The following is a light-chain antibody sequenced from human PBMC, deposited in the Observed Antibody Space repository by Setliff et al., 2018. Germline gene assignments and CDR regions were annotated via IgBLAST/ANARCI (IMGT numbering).Light chain of an antibody. V-gene: IGLV2-8*01. CDR1: NSDVGGYSY. J-gene: IGLJ1*01. CDR3: SSYGGDNNFV. CDR2: EVS. Sequence: SVLPQPPSASGSPGQSVTISCTGTNSDVGGYSYVSWYQQRPGKAPKLLIYEVSKRPSGVPDRFSGSKSGNTASLTVSGLQAEDEAVYYCSSYGGDNNFVFGTGTK.